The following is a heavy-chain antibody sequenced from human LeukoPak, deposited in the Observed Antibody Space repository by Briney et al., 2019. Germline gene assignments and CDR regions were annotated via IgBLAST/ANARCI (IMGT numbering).Heavy chain of an antibody. Sequence: PGGSLRLSCAASGFTVSSNYMSWVRQAPGKGLEWVSLISSGGSTYYADSVKGRLTISRDNSKNTLYLQMNSLRAEDTAVYYCAREPGIAVATNGDSWGQGTLVTVSS. CDR2: ISSGGST. CDR1: GFTVSSNY. V-gene: IGHV3-53*01. D-gene: IGHD6-19*01. J-gene: IGHJ4*02. CDR3: AREPGIAVATNGDS.